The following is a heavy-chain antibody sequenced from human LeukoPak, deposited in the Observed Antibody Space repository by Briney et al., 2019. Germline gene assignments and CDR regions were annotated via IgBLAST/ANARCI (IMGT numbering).Heavy chain of an antibody. J-gene: IGHJ3*02. D-gene: IGHD3-9*01. CDR3: ARRRCIDILTGYNIGPWLERRGGRAFDI. Sequence: SETLSLTCAVYGGSFSGYYWSWIRQPPGKGLEWIGEINHSGSTNYDPSLKSRVTISVDTSKNQFSLKLSSVTAADTAVYYCARRRCIDILTGYNIGPWLERRGGRAFDIWGQGTMVTVSS. V-gene: IGHV4-34*01. CDR2: INHSGST. CDR1: GGSFSGYY.